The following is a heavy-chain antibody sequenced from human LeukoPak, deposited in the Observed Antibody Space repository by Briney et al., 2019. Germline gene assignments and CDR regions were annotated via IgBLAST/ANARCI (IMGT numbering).Heavy chain of an antibody. V-gene: IGHV3-21*01. D-gene: IGHD3-10*01. CDR3: ARAGYVGSGNYYYYMDV. Sequence: GGSLRLSCAASGFTFSSYSMNWVRQAPGKGLEWVSPISSSSSYIYYADSVKGRFTISRENAKNSLYLQMNSLRAEDTAVYYCARAGYVGSGNYYYYMDVWGKGTTVTVSS. CDR2: ISSSSSYI. CDR1: GFTFSSYS. J-gene: IGHJ6*03.